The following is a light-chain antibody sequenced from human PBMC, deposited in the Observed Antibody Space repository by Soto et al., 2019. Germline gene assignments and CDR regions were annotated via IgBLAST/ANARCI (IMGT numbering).Light chain of an antibody. Sequence: DIQVTQSPSTLSSSVGDRVTLTCRASQSISSWLAWYQQKPGKAPKLLIYDASNLESGVPSIFSGSGSGTEFTLTISSLQPDDFATYYCQQYNSYWTFGQGTKVDI. J-gene: IGKJ1*01. CDR3: QQYNSYWT. V-gene: IGKV1-5*01. CDR2: DAS. CDR1: QSISSW.